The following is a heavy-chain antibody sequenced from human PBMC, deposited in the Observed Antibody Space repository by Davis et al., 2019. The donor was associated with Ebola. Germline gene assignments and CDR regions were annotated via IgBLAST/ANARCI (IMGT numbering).Heavy chain of an antibody. CDR1: GFTFSSYA. CDR2: ISGSGGST. V-gene: IGHV3-23*01. Sequence: GGSLRLSCAASGFTFSSYAMSWVRQAPGKGLEWVSAISGSGGSTYYADPVKGRFTISRYNSKNTLYLQMNSLRAEDTAVYYCAKAPPLCSSTSCPFDYWGQGTLVTVSS. D-gene: IGHD2-2*01. CDR3: AKAPPLCSSTSCPFDY. J-gene: IGHJ4*02.